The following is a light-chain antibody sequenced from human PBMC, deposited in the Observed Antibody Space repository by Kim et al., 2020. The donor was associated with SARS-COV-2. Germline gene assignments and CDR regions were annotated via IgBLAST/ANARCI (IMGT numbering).Light chain of an antibody. Sequence: PCGTVHLTCGASTGAVTSGHYHYWFKQKPGQAPRTLIYDISNKHSWTPARFSGSLLGDKAALSLSGAQPEDEAEYYCLLSSGGARVFGGGTQLTVL. CDR3: LLSSGGARV. V-gene: IGLV7-46*01. CDR1: TGAVTSGHY. CDR2: DIS. J-gene: IGLJ2*01.